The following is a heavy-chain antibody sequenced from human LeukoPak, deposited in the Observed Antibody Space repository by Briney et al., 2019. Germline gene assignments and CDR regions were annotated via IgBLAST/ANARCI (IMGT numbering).Heavy chain of an antibody. Sequence: SQTLSLTCAISGDSVSNNIATWNWIRQSPSRGLEWVGRTYSRSRWGNEYAISVKSRITINPDTSQNQFSLQLNSVPPEATAVYYCARASDGWYWAFDFWGQGTPVTVSS. CDR2: TYSRSRWGN. D-gene: IGHD6-19*01. CDR1: GDSVSNNIAT. CDR3: ARASDGWYWAFDF. V-gene: IGHV6-1*01. J-gene: IGHJ4*02.